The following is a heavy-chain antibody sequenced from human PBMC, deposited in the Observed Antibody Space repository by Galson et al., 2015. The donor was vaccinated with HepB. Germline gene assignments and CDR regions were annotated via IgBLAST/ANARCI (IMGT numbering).Heavy chain of an antibody. CDR1: GFTFSSYD. V-gene: IGHV3-13*01. Sequence: SLRLSCAASGFTFSSYDMHWVRHATGKGLEWVSAIGTAGDTYYPGSVKGRFTISRENAKNSLYLQMNSLRAGDTAVYYCARSYYYYYGMDVWGQGTTVTVSS. CDR2: IGTAGDT. CDR3: ARSYYYYYGMDV. J-gene: IGHJ6*02.